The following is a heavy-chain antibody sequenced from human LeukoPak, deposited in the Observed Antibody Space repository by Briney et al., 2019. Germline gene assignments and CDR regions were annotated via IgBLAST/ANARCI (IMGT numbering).Heavy chain of an antibody. J-gene: IGHJ6*03. D-gene: IGHD3-10*01. CDR1: GGSISSYY. V-gene: IGHV4-59*01. CDR3: ARGARYGSGSYIDYHYMDV. CDR2: IYYSGST. Sequence: SETLSLTCTVSGGSISSYYWSWIRQPPGKGLEWIGYIYYSGSTNYNPSLKSRVTISVDTSKNQFSLKLSSVTAADAAVYYCARGARYGSGSYIDYHYMDVWGKGTTVTISS.